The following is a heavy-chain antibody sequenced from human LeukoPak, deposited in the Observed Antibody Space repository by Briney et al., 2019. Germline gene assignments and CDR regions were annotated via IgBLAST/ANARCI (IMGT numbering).Heavy chain of an antibody. D-gene: IGHD3-10*01. CDR3: ARDRYYYGSGSVWFDP. CDR2: IYYSGRT. J-gene: IGHJ5*02. V-gene: IGHV4-59*01. Sequence: SETLSLTCTVSGGSISSYYWSWIRQPPGKGLVWIGYIYYSGRTNYNHSLKSRVTISVDTSKNQFSLKLSSVTAADTAVYYCARDRYYYGSGSVWFDPWGQGTLVTVSS. CDR1: GGSISSYY.